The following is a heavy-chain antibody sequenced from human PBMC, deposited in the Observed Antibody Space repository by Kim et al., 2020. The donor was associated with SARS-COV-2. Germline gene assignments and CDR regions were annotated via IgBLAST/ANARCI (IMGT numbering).Heavy chain of an antibody. CDR3: ARQLVTSYYYNAMDV. Sequence: DSVKGRFTISRDNAKNTLYLQMNSLRAEDTAVYYCARQLVTSYYYNAMDVWGQGTTVTVSS. D-gene: IGHD3-9*01. V-gene: IGHV3-74*01. J-gene: IGHJ6*02.